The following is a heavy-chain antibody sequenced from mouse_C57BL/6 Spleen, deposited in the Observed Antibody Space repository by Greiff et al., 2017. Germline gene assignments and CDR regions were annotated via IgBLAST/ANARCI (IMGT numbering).Heavy chain of an antibody. Sequence: VQLQQPGAELVKPGASVKLSCKASGYTFTSYWMHWVKQRPGQGLEWIGMIHPNSGSTNYNEKFKSKATLTVDKSSSTAYMQLSSLTSEDSAVYYYARARITTGVATDYWGQGTTLTVSS. CDR3: ARARITTGVATDY. V-gene: IGHV1-64*01. J-gene: IGHJ2*01. CDR2: IHPNSGST. D-gene: IGHD1-1*01. CDR1: GYTFTSYW.